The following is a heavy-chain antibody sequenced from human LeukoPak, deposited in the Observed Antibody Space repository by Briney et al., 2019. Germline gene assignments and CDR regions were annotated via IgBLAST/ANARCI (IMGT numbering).Heavy chain of an antibody. CDR2: FDPEDGET. CDR1: GYTFTSYG. D-gene: IGHD3-10*01. V-gene: IGHV1-24*01. J-gene: IGHJ3*02. Sequence: ASVKVSCKASGYTFTSYGISWVRQAPGKGLEWMGGFDPEDGETIYAQKFQGRVTMTEDTSTDTAYMELSSLRSEDTAVYYCATGAPLLWFGNPSMARSAFDIWGQGTMVTVSS. CDR3: ATGAPLLWFGNPSMARSAFDI.